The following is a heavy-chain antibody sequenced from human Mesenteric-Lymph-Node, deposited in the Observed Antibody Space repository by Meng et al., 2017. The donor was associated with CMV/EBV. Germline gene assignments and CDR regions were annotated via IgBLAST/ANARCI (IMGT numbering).Heavy chain of an antibody. CDR1: AGTFRTYA. CDR3: ARSCNGNTCPFDF. J-gene: IGHJ4*02. D-gene: IGHD2/OR15-2a*01. CDR2: IIPIHATT. V-gene: IGHV1-69*11. Sequence: ASAGTFRTYAVTWVRQAPGQGLEWMGRIIPIHATTNYAQKFRGRLTITADQSTGTAYMELSSLRSEDAAFYYCARSCNGNTCPFDFWGRGTLVTVSS.